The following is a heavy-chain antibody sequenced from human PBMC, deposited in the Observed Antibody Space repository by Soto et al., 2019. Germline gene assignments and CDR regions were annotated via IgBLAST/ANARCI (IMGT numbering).Heavy chain of an antibody. D-gene: IGHD2-2*03. CDR2: ISGSGGST. Sequence: GGSLRLSCAASGFTFSSYAMSWVRQAPGNGLEWVSAISGSGGSTYYADSVKGRFTISRDNSKNTLYLQMNSLRAEDTAVYYCATGAYDGYCGDSTCYLVTVAACGPYYYSGMEVWGQGTTVTVSS. V-gene: IGHV3-23*01. CDR3: ATGAYDGYCGDSTCYLVTVAACGPYYYSGMEV. J-gene: IGHJ6*02. CDR1: GFTFSSYA.